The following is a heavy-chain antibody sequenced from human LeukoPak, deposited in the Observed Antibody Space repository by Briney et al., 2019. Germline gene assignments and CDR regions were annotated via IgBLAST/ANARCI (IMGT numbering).Heavy chain of an antibody. CDR1: GGSFSGYY. Sequence: KTSETLSLTCAVYGGSFSGYYWSWIRQPPGKGLEWIGEINHSGSTNYNPSLKSRVTISVDTSKNQFSLKLSSVTAADTAVYYCARIDATMVRGVIIPYYFDYWGQGTLVTVSS. J-gene: IGHJ4*02. CDR3: ARIDATMVRGVIIPYYFDY. V-gene: IGHV4-34*01. CDR2: INHSGST. D-gene: IGHD3-10*01.